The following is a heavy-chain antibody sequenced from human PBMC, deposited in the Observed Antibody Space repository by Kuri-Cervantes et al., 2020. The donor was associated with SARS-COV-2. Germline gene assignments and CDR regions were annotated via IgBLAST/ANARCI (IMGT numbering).Heavy chain of an antibody. Sequence: SQTLSLTCAVSGYSISSGYYWGWIRQPPGKGLEWIGTIYHSGSTYYNPSLKSRVTISVDTSKNQFSLKLSSVTAADTAVYYCARVTSEYTNYGYYFDYWGQGTLVTVSS. V-gene: IGHV4-38-2*01. CDR1: GYSISSGYY. D-gene: IGHD4-11*01. CDR2: IYHSGST. CDR3: ARVTSEYTNYGYYFDY. J-gene: IGHJ4*02.